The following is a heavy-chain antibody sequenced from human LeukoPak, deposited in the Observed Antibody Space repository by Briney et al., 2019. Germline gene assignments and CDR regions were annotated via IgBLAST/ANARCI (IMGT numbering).Heavy chain of an antibody. V-gene: IGHV3-48*03. CDR3: AKSSQGAFDI. D-gene: IGHD2-15*01. Sequence: GGSLRLSCAASGFTFSSYEMNWVRQAPGKGLEWVSYISSSGSTTYYADSVKGRFTISRDNAKNSLYLQMNSLRAEDTAVYYCAKSSQGAFDIWGQGTMVTVSS. J-gene: IGHJ3*02. CDR2: ISSSGSTT. CDR1: GFTFSSYE.